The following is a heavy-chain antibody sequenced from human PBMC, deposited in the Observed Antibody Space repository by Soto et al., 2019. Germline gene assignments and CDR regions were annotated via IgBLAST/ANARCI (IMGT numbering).Heavy chain of an antibody. J-gene: IGHJ1*01. V-gene: IGHV4-39*01. Sequence: QESGPGLVKPSETLSRTCTVSGGSFTSTNYFWGWIRKPPGKGLEWIGYVYYNGNTFYSPSLKSRVTMSVDTSMRQFSLDLSSVTAADTAMYYCARLQIYDSRAAPTPIFHPWGLGAMVTVSS. CDR1: GGSFTSTNYF. CDR2: VYYNGNT. D-gene: IGHD3-22*01. CDR3: ARLQIYDSRAAPTPIFHP.